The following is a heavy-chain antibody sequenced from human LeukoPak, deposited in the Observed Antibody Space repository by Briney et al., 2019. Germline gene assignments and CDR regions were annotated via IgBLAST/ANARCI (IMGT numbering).Heavy chain of an antibody. V-gene: IGHV4-38-2*02. CDR3: ARVGGQLIPGGY. CDR1: GYSISSGNY. CDR2: IYHTGST. D-gene: IGHD6-13*01. Sequence: SETLSLTCTVTGYSISSGNYWGWVRQPPGKGLEWIGTIYHTGSTYYSPSLKSRVTISVDTSKNQFSLKLNSVTAADTAVYYCARVGGQLIPGGYWGQGTLVTVSS. J-gene: IGHJ4*02.